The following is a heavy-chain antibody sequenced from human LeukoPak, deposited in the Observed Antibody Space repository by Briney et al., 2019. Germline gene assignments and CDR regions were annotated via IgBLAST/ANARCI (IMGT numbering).Heavy chain of an antibody. J-gene: IGHJ4*02. D-gene: IGHD4-23*01. Sequence: SETLSLTCTVSGGSISSSSYYWGWIRQPPGKGLEWIGYIYYTGSTTYNPSLESRVTISVDTSKNQFSLKLTSVTAADTAFYYCARRTVVLDYWGQGTLVTVSS. V-gene: IGHV4-61*05. CDR1: GGSISSSSYY. CDR2: IYYTGST. CDR3: ARRTVVLDY.